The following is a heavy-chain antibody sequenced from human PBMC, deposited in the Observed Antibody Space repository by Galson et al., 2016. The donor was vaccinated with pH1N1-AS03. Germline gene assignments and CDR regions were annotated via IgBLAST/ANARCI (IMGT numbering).Heavy chain of an antibody. CDR3: ARRIPVTGREFDS. CDR2: MYPANFDT. J-gene: IGHJ5*01. V-gene: IGHV5-51*01. Sequence: QSGAEVKKPGESLKISCKASASTFANYWIVWVRQMPGKGLEWMGIMYPANFDTRYSPSFQGHVTISADTSINTAYLQWSSLRASDTAMYYCARRIPVTGREFDSWGQGTLVTVSS. CDR1: ASTFANYW. D-gene: IGHD6-19*01.